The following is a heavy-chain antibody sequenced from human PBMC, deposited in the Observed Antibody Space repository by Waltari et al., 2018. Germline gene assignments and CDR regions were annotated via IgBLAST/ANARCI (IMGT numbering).Heavy chain of an antibody. D-gene: IGHD3-16*01. V-gene: IGHV3-23*03. CDR1: GFTFSSYA. Sequence: EVQLLESGGGLVQPGGSLRLSCAASGFTFSSYAMSWVRQAPGQGLEWVSVIYSGGSSTYYADSVKGRFTISRDNSKNTLYLQMNSLRAEDTAVYYCAKDLRGGVHGFLGDFDYWGQGTLVTVSS. J-gene: IGHJ4*02. CDR2: IYSGGSST. CDR3: AKDLRGGVHGFLGDFDY.